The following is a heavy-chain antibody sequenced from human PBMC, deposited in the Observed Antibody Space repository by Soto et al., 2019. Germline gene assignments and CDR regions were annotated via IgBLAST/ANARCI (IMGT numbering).Heavy chain of an antibody. D-gene: IGHD3-22*01. J-gene: IGHJ5*02. CDR1: GYKFTSYW. Sequence: GASLKISCRTSGYKFTSYWIAWVRQMPGKGLEWMGIIFPSDADTRYSPSLQGQVTISADRSTSTVFLRCASLKASDTAVYFCARKDKSGYFNLFDPWGQGTLVTVSS. V-gene: IGHV5-51*01. CDR2: IFPSDADT. CDR3: ARKDKSGYFNLFDP.